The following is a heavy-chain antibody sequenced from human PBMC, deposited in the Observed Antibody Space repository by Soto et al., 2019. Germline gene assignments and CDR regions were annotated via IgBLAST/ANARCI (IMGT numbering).Heavy chain of an antibody. CDR3: ARVIVGATPGFYYYYGMDV. CDR2: INSDGSST. V-gene: IGHV3-74*01. D-gene: IGHD1-26*01. Sequence: LRLSCAASGFTFSSYRMHWVRQAPGKGLVWVSRINSDGSSTSYADSVKGRFTISRDNAKNTLYLQMNSLRAEDTAVYYCARVIVGATPGFYYYYGMDVWGQGTTVTVSS. CDR1: GFTFSSYR. J-gene: IGHJ6*02.